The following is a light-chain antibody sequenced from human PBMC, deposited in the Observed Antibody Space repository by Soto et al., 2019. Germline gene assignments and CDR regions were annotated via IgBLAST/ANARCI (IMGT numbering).Light chain of an antibody. J-gene: IGKJ4*01. Sequence: EIVLTQSPVTLSLSAGERATLSCRASQSVSSYLAWNQQKPGQAPRFLIYDAFNRATDIPAKFSGTGSGTDFTLTISSLEPEDFAVYFCQQRSNWPPTLTFDGGTKVEIK. CDR2: DAF. V-gene: IGKV3-11*01. CDR3: QQRSNWPPTLT. CDR1: QSVSSY.